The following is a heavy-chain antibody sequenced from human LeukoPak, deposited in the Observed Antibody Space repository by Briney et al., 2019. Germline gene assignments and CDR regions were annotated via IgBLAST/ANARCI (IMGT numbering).Heavy chain of an antibody. D-gene: IGHD2-8*01. CDR3: ARDQVYAFDI. J-gene: IGHJ3*02. V-gene: IGHV3-48*02. CDR1: GFTFSSYS. Sequence: PGGSLRLSCAVSGFTFSSYSMNWVRQAPGKGREWVSYIISSSSTIEYADSVKGRFTISRDNAKNPLYLQMNSLRDEDTAVYYCARDQVYAFDIWGQGTMVTVSS. CDR2: IISSSSTI.